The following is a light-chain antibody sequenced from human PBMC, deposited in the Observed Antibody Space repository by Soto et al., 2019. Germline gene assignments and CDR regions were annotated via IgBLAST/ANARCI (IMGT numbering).Light chain of an antibody. CDR2: DAS. CDR3: QQYGSSVWT. CDR1: LSITSNF. Sequence: EIVLTQSPGTLSLSPGERATLSCRASLSITSNFLAWYQQKPGQAPRLLLYDASNRATGIPDRFSGSGSGTDFSLTISRLEPEDFGVYYCQQYGSSVWTFGXGT. V-gene: IGKV3-20*01. J-gene: IGKJ1*01.